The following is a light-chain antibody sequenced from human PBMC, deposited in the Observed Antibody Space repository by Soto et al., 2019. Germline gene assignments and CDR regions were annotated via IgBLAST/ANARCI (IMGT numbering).Light chain of an antibody. CDR1: SGHSTYA. Sequence: QSVLTQSPSASASLGASVKLTCTLSSGHSTYAIAWHQQQPEKGPRYLMKLNSDGSHSKGDGIPDRFSGSSSGAERYLTISSLQSEDEADYYCQTWGTGIQVIFGGGPQMTVL. CDR2: LNSDGSH. J-gene: IGLJ2*01. CDR3: QTWGTGIQVI. V-gene: IGLV4-69*01.